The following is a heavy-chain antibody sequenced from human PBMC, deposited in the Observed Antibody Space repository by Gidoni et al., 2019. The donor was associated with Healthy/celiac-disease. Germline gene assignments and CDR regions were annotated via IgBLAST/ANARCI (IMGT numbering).Heavy chain of an antibody. D-gene: IGHD5-18*01. V-gene: IGHV4-34*01. J-gene: IGHJ6*02. CDR2: INHSGST. Sequence: QVQLQQWGAGMLKRSETLSLTCAVYGGSFSGYYWSWIRQPTGQGLEWIGEINHSGSTNYNPSLKSRGTIAVDTSKNQFALKLSSVTAADTAVYYCARAAVGGYSYGYFYYYGMDVWGQGTTVTVSS. CDR3: ARAAVGGYSYGYFYYYGMDV. CDR1: GGSFSGYY.